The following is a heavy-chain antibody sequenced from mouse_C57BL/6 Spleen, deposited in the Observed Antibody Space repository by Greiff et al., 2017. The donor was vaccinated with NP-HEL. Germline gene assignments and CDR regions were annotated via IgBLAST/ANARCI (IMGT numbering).Heavy chain of an antibody. CDR3: ASSLGWFAY. CDR1: GYTFTDYN. Sequence: VQLKESGPELVKPGASVKMSCKASGYTFTDYNMHWVKQSHGKSLEWIGYINPNNGGTSYNQKFKGKATLTVNKSSSTAYMELRSLTSEDSAVYYCASSLGWFAYWGQGTLVTVSA. V-gene: IGHV1-22*01. D-gene: IGHD6-2*01. J-gene: IGHJ3*01. CDR2: INPNNGGT.